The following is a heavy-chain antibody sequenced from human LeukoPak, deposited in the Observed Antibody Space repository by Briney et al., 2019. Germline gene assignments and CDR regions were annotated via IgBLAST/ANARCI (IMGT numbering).Heavy chain of an antibody. D-gene: IGHD5-18*01. CDR2: ISESDGST. CDR3: AKDISQGYTFGSIEEDY. CDR1: GSTFSRYA. J-gene: IGHJ4*02. Sequence: PGGSLRLSCAASGSTFSRYATSWVRQAPGKGLEWLSAISESDGSTYYADSVKGRFTISRDNSKNTLYLQMNSLGADDTAVYFCAKDISQGYTFGSIEEDYWGQGTLVTVSS. V-gene: IGHV3-23*01.